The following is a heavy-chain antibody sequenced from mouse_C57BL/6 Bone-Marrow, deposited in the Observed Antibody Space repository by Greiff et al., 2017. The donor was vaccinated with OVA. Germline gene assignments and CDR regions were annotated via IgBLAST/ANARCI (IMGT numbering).Heavy chain of an antibody. CDR1: GYTFTDYN. J-gene: IGHJ4*01. Sequence: VQLQQSGPELVKPGASVKIPCKASGYTFTDYNMDWVKQSHGKSLEWIGDINPNNGGTIYNQKFKGKATLTVDKSSSTAYMELRSLTSEDTAVYYCATHITPYYAMDYWGQGTSVTVSS. V-gene: IGHV1-18*01. CDR2: INPNNGGT. D-gene: IGHD1-1*01. CDR3: ATHITPYYAMDY.